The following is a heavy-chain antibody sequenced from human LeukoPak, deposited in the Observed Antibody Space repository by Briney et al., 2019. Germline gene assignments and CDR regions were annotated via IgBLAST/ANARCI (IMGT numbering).Heavy chain of an antibody. Sequence: SETLSLTCTVSGGSISSYYWTWIRQPPGKGLEWIGFIYDSGSTYYNPSLKSRVTISLDTTKNQFSLKMSSVTAADTAVYYCARKPSGSSRYDYWGQGTLVTVSS. D-gene: IGHD6-25*01. CDR1: GGSISSYY. V-gene: IGHV4-59*01. CDR2: IYDSGST. CDR3: ARKPSGSSRYDY. J-gene: IGHJ4*02.